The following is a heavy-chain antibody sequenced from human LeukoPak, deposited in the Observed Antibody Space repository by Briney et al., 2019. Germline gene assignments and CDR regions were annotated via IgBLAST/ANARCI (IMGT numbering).Heavy chain of an antibody. CDR2: IKEDGSVK. CDR3: ARDSTWRLDY. V-gene: IGHV3-7*03. CDR1: GFTVSSNY. J-gene: IGHJ4*02. D-gene: IGHD5-12*01. Sequence: PGGSLRLSCAASGFTVSSNYMSWVRQPPGKGLEWVANIKEDGSVKYYVDSVKGRFSISRDNTKSALYLQMDSLRADDTAVYFCARDSTWRLDYWGQGTLITVSS.